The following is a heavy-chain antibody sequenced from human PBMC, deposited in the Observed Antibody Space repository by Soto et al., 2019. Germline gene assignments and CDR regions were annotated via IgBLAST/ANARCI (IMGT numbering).Heavy chain of an antibody. D-gene: IGHD4-17*01. CDR2: ITTHSGQT. CDR1: GYTYVSYG. Sequence: HVQLVQSGAEVKRPGASVKVSCKASGYTYVSYGISWARRAPGQGLEWMEWITTHSGQTTPEQKFHGIITLTTGPSTITASLELTRLTPDHTAVYYGARLDVDTVSTGASDYTYSYMDVWGTGTSVTAS. CDR3: ARLDVDTVSTGASDYTYSYMDV. J-gene: IGHJ6*03. V-gene: IGHV1-18*01.